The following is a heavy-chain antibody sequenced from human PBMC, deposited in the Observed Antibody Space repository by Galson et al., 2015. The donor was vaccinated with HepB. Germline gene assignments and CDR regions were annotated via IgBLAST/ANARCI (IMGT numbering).Heavy chain of an antibody. CDR3: ARGSNVGGFYGGFEY. Sequence: TLSLTCGVSGVSVSSGFFSWRWIRQPPGGALEWIASICISGAAFYNPSLESRVTISMDRSTNQYSLTVTSLTAADTAVYYCARGSNVGGFYGGFEYWGQGALVTVSS. CDR1: GVSVSSGFFS. CDR2: ICISGAA. J-gene: IGHJ4*02. V-gene: IGHV4-30-2*01. D-gene: IGHD3-22*01.